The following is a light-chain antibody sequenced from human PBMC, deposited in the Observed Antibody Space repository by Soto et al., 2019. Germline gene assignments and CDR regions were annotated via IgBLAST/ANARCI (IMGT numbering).Light chain of an antibody. CDR1: QNVPDTY. V-gene: IGKV3-20*01. J-gene: IGKJ1*01. CDR2: DVS. Sequence: EIVLTQSPGTLSLSPGDRATLSCRASQNVPDTYLAWYQQKPGQAPSLLIYDVSTRAPGIPDRFSGSGSGTEFALPISRVEREEFAMYLCQQYCRAPGTFRQGTKVEV. CDR3: QQYCRAPGT.